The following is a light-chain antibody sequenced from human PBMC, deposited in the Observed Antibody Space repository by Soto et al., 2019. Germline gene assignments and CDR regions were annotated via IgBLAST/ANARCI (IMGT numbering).Light chain of an antibody. Sequence: EIVLTQSPGTLSLSPGERATLSCRASQSVSSSYLVWYQQRPGQPPRLLIYGTSNRAAGIPHRFTGTGSGTDFTLTIYRLEPEDSAVYYYQQYGSSALTFGGGTKVEIK. V-gene: IGKV3-20*01. CDR3: QQYGSSALT. J-gene: IGKJ4*01. CDR2: GTS. CDR1: QSVSSSY.